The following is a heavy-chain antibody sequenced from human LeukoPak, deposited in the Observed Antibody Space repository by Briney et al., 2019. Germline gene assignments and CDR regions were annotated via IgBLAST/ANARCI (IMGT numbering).Heavy chain of an antibody. V-gene: IGHV4-30-2*01. CDR3: ARGGPNYGDYGWFDP. Sequence: SETLSLTCAGSGGSISSGGYSWSWLRQPPGKGLEWIGYIYHSGSTYYNPSLKSRVTISLDRSKNQFSLKLSSVTAADTAVYYCARGGPNYGDYGWFDPWGQGTLVTVSS. J-gene: IGHJ5*02. CDR1: GGSISSGGYS. CDR2: IYHSGST. D-gene: IGHD4-17*01.